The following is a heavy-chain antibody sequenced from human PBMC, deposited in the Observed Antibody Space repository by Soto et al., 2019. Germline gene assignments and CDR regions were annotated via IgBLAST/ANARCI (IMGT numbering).Heavy chain of an antibody. CDR3: ARHCYLDYYYGMDV. CDR2: IYYSGRT. J-gene: IGHJ6*02. D-gene: IGHD2-15*01. Sequence: SETLSLTCTVSGGSISSSSYYWGWIRQPPGKGLEWIGSIYYSGRTYYNPSLKSRVTISVDTSKNQFPLKLSSVTAADTAVYYCARHCYLDYYYGMDVWGQGTTVTV. V-gene: IGHV4-39*01. CDR1: GGSISSSSYY.